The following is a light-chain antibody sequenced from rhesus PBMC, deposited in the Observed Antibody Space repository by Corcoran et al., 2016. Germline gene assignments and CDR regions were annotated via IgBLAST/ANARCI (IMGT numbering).Light chain of an antibody. CDR2: KAS. CDR1: HNVNNY. J-gene: IGKJ4*01. Sequence: DIQVTQSPSSLSASVGDRVTITCRASHNVNNYLNWYQLKPGKAPTLLIYKASTWQSGVPSRLSGSGSGTEYTFTISSLQPEDVATYYCQHDYGAPLTFGEGTKVEIK. V-gene: IGKV1-74*01. CDR3: QHDYGAPLT.